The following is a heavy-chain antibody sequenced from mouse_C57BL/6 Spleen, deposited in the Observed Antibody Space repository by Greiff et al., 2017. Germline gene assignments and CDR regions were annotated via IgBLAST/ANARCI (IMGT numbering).Heavy chain of an antibody. V-gene: IGHV1-9*01. CDR2: IFPGSGST. Sequence: QVQLQQSGAELMKPGASVKLSCKATGYTFTGYWIEWVKPRPGHGLEWIGEIFPGSGSTKYNEKFKGKATFTADKSSTTAYMQLSSLTTDDAAIYYCSRRGAYSFAYWGQGTTLTVSS. D-gene: IGHD6-1*01. CDR3: SRRGAYSFAY. J-gene: IGHJ2*01. CDR1: GYTFTGYW.